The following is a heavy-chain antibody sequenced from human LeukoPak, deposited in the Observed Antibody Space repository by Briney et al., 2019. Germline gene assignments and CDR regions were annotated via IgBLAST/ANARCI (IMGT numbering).Heavy chain of an antibody. CDR1: GGSISSGGYY. CDR3: ASKPYCSSTSCYYYYMDV. Sequence: SETLSLTCTVSGGSISSGGYYWSWIRQPPGKGLEWIGYIYHSGSTYYNPSLKSRVTISVDRSKNQFSLKLSSVTAADTAVYYCASKPYCSSTSCYYYYMDVWGKGTTVTVSS. V-gene: IGHV4-30-2*01. CDR2: IYHSGST. J-gene: IGHJ6*03. D-gene: IGHD2-2*01.